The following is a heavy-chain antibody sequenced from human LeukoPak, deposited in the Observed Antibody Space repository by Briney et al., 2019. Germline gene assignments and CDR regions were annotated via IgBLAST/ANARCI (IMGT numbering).Heavy chain of an antibody. Sequence: GGSLRLSCGASGFTVSTNYMSWVRQAPGKGLEWVSIIYSGGSTYYADSVKGRFTISRDNSKNTLYLQMNSLRAEDTAVYYCARDSPSDYYYYGMDVWGQGTTVTVSS. CDR2: IYSGGST. CDR1: GFTVSTNY. CDR3: ARDSPSDYYYYGMDV. V-gene: IGHV3-66*01. J-gene: IGHJ6*02.